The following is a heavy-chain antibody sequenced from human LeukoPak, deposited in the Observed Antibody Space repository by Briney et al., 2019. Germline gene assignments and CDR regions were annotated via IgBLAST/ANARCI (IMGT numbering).Heavy chain of an antibody. J-gene: IGHJ6*03. CDR3: AREGGGYYDSSGYFKNYYYYYMDV. D-gene: IGHD3-22*01. CDR1: GGSMSSYY. Sequence: SETLSLTCTVSGGSMSSYYWSWIRQPAGKGLEPIARIYTSGSTNYNPSLKSRVTMSVDTSKNQFSLKLSSVTAADTAVYYCAREGGGYYDSSGYFKNYYYYYMDVWGKGTTVTVSS. V-gene: IGHV4-4*07. CDR2: IYTSGST.